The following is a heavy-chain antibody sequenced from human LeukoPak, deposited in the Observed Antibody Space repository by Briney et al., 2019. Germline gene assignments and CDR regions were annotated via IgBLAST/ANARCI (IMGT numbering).Heavy chain of an antibody. CDR1: GYTFTSYY. D-gene: IGHD4-23*01. J-gene: IGHJ4*02. V-gene: IGHV1-46*01. CDR3: ASGDYGGGYFDY. CDR2: INPSGGST. Sequence: ASVKVSCKASGYTFTSYYMHWVRQAPGQGLEWMGIINPSGGSTSYAQKFQGRVTMTRDMSTSTAYMELSSLRSEDTAVYYCASGDYGGGYFDYWGQGTLVTVSS.